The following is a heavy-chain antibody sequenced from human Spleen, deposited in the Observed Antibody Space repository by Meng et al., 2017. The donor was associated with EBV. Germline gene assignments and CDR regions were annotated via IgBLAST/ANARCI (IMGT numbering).Heavy chain of an antibody. D-gene: IGHD1-14*01. Sequence: QVQLQESGSGLVRPSQTLYLTCTVSGDSITSGGYSWTWIRQTPGKGLEWIGNIYHSGTTYYNPSLKSRVTLSVDTSANQFSLKLTSLTAADTAVYYCARDQPGWFDPWGQGTLVTVSS. V-gene: IGHV4-30-2*01. J-gene: IGHJ5*02. CDR1: GDSITSGGYS. CDR3: ARDQPGWFDP. CDR2: IYHSGTT.